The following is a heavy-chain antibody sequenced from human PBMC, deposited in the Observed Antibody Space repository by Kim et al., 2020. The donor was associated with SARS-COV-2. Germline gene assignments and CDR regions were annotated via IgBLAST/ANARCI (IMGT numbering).Heavy chain of an antibody. D-gene: IGHD6-19*01. CDR1: GGSISSSNW. CDR2: IYHSGST. Sequence: SETLSLTCAVSGGSISSSNWWSWVRQPPGKGLEWIGEIYHSGSTNYNPSLKSRVTISVDKSKNQFSLKLSSVTAADTAVYYCARGPRAAVAGTTQTWGQGTLVTVSS. V-gene: IGHV4-4*02. J-gene: IGHJ5*02. CDR3: ARGPRAAVAGTTQT.